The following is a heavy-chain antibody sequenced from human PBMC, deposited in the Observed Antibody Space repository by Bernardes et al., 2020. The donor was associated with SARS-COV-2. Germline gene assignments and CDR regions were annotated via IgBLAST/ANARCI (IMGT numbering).Heavy chain of an antibody. D-gene: IGHD3-3*01. V-gene: IGHV1-24*01. J-gene: IGHJ3*01. CDR1: GSTLSFFS. Sequence: ASVKVSCKVSGSTLSFFSIHWVRQTPGKGLEWIGGYNPADGETMFAQNLQGRATMSEDTSTDTAYMELTSLKSEDTATYYCAILVRGGAFDAWGQGTRSPSPQ. CDR3: AILVRGGAFDA. CDR2: YNPADGET.